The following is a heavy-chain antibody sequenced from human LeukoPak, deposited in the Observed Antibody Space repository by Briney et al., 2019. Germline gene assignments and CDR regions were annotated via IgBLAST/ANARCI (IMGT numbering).Heavy chain of an antibody. J-gene: IGHJ6*02. CDR3: AKVGYCSSTSCYHWVEYYYGMDV. Sequence: PGGSLRLSCAASGFTFSSYAMSWVRQAPGKGLEWVSAISGSGGSTCYADSVKGRFTISRDNSKNTLYLQMNSLRAEDTAVYYCAKVGYCSSTSCYHWVEYYYGMDVWGQGTTVTVSS. V-gene: IGHV3-23*01. CDR2: ISGSGGST. CDR1: GFTFSSYA. D-gene: IGHD2-2*01.